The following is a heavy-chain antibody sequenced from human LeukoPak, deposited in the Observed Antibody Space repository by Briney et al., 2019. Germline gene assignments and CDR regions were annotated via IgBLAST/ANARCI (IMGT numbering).Heavy chain of an antibody. D-gene: IGHD6-6*01. CDR3: AREAKYTTSPTGDY. V-gene: IGHV3-30*04. Sequence: GTSLRLSCAASGFIFNTYAFHWVRQAPGKGLEWVAVISYDGSKKDYADSVKGRFTVSRDGSKNTLYLQINSLRTEDTAVYYCAREAKYTTSPTGDYWGQGTLVTVSS. CDR1: GFIFNTYA. CDR2: ISYDGSKK. J-gene: IGHJ4*02.